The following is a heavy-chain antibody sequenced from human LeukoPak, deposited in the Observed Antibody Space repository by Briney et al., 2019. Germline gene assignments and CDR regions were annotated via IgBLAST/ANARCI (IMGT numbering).Heavy chain of an antibody. CDR3: ARDMTSDGDY. CDR2: ISSSSSTI. Sequence: GGSLRLSCAASGFTFSSYSMNWARQAPGKGLEWVSYISSSSSTIYYADSVKGRFTISRDNAKNSLYLQMNSLRAEDTAVYYCARDMTSDGDYWGQGTLVTVSS. D-gene: IGHD3-16*01. V-gene: IGHV3-48*01. J-gene: IGHJ4*02. CDR1: GFTFSSYS.